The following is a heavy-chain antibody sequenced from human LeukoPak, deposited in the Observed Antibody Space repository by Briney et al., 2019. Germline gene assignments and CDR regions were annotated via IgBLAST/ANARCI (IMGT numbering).Heavy chain of an antibody. Sequence: GGSLRLSCAASGFTFSSYSMNWVRQAPGKGLEWVSYISSSSSTIYYADSVKGRFTISRDNAKNSLYLQMNSLRAEDTAVYYCAREFGSGWYEGSFDYWGQGTLVTVSS. V-gene: IGHV3-48*01. CDR2: ISSSSSTI. CDR1: GFTFSSYS. CDR3: AREFGSGWYEGSFDY. J-gene: IGHJ4*02. D-gene: IGHD6-19*01.